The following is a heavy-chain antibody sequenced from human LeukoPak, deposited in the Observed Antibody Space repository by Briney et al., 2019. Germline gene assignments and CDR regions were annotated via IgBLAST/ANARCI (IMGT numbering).Heavy chain of an antibody. Sequence: GGSLRLSCAASGFTFRSYWMHWVRQAPGKGLVWVSHIHSDGSSTSYADSVQGRFTISRDDAKNTLYLQMNSLRAEDTAVYYCARHNYGYDYWGQGTLVTVSS. CDR1: GFTFRSYW. J-gene: IGHJ4*02. V-gene: IGHV3-74*01. D-gene: IGHD3-10*01. CDR3: ARHNYGYDY. CDR2: IHSDGSST.